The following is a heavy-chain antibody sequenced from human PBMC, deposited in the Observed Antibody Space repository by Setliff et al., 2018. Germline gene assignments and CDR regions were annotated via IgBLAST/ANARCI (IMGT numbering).Heavy chain of an antibody. V-gene: IGHV3-30*18. D-gene: IGHD6-19*01. Sequence: GGSLRLSCAASGFSFNNSGMHWVRQAPGKGLEWVAVISYDGSNKYYADSVKGRFTISRDNSKNTLYLQMNSLRAEDTAVYYCAKPTKMGYSSGWYYFDYWGQGTLVTVSS. CDR3: AKPTKMGYSSGWYYFDY. J-gene: IGHJ4*02. CDR1: GFSFNNSG. CDR2: ISYDGSNK.